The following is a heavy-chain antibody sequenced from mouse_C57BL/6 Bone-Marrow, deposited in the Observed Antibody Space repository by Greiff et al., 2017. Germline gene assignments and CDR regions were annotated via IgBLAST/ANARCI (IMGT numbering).Heavy chain of an antibody. V-gene: IGHV1-82*01. J-gene: IGHJ3*01. CDR2: IYPGDGDT. Sequence: VQLQQSGPELVKPGASVKISCKASGYAFSSSWMNWVKQRPGQGLEWIGRIYPGDGDTNYNGKFKGKATLTADKSSSTAYMQLSSLTSEDSAVYLCARYWFAYWGQGTLVTVSA. CDR3: ARYWFAY. CDR1: GYAFSSSW.